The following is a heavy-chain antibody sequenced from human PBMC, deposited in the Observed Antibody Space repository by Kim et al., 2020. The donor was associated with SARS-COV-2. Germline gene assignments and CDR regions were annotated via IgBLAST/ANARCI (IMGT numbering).Heavy chain of an antibody. CDR3: ARVGIAAAGKGWFDP. V-gene: IGHV1-69*04. CDR2: IIPILGIA. J-gene: IGHJ5*02. CDR1: GGTFSSYA. Sequence: SVKVSCKASGGTFSSYAISWVRQAPGQGLEWMGRIIPILGIANYAQKFQGRVTITADKSTSTAYMELSSLRSEDTAVYYCARVGIAAAGKGWFDPWGQGTLVTVSS. D-gene: IGHD6-13*01.